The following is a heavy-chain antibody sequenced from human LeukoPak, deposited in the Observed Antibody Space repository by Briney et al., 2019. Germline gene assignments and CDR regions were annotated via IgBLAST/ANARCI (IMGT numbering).Heavy chain of an antibody. CDR3: AKDPVLRYFDWLGIWFDP. V-gene: IGHV3-23*01. J-gene: IGHJ5*02. Sequence: GGSLRLSCAASGFTFSRYAMSWVRQAPGKGLEWVSGISGSGGGTYYADSVKGRFTISRDNSKSTLYLQMNSLRAEDTAVYYCAKDPVLRYFDWLGIWFDPWGQGTLVTVSS. D-gene: IGHD3-9*01. CDR1: GFTFSRYA. CDR2: ISGSGGGT.